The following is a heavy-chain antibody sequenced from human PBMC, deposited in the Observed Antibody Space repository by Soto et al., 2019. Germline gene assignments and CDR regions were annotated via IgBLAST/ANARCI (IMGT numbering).Heavy chain of an antibody. CDR1: GGSISSYY. J-gene: IGHJ4*02. CDR2: IYYSGST. V-gene: IGHV4-59*01. D-gene: IGHD4-4*01. Sequence: LSLTCTVSGGSISSYYWSWIRQPPGKGLEWIGYIYYSGSTNYNPSLKSRVTISVDTSKNQFSLKLSSVTAADTAVYYCARVGWLQLGYFDDWGQGTLVTVSS. CDR3: ARVGWLQLGYFDD.